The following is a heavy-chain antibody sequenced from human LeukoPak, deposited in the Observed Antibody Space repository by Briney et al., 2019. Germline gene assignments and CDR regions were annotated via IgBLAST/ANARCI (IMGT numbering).Heavy chain of an antibody. V-gene: IGHV3-21*01. CDR2: ISSSGVYI. D-gene: IGHD5-24*01. Sequence: NPGGSLRLSCAASGFTFSRYTINWVRQAPGKGLEWVSSISSSGVYIYYADSVRGRFNISRDNAKNSLYLQMNSLRAEDTALYYCARDWLQFDYWGQGTLVTVSS. CDR3: ARDWLQFDY. CDR1: GFTFSRYT. J-gene: IGHJ4*02.